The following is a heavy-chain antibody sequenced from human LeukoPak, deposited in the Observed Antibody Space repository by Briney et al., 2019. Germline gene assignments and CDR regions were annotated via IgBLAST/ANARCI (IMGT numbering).Heavy chain of an antibody. J-gene: IGHJ4*02. Sequence: SVKVSCKASGGTFSSYAISWVRQAPGQGLEWMGRIIPIFGTANYAQKLQGRVTITMDESTSTAYMELSSLRSEDTAVYYCASDPLVATGYFDYWGQGTLVTVSS. V-gene: IGHV1-69*05. CDR3: ASDPLVATGYFDY. CDR2: IIPIFGTA. D-gene: IGHD5-12*01. CDR1: GGTFSSYA.